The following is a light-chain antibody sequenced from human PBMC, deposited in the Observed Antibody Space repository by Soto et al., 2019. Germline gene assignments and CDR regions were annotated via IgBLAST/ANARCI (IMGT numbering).Light chain of an antibody. J-gene: IGLJ1*01. CDR2: EVT. V-gene: IGLV2-8*01. CDR3: SSYAGDSISLV. CDR1: SSDVGGFRY. Sequence: QSALTQPPSASGSPGQSVTISCTGTSSDVGGFRYVSWYQQHPGKAPKLMIFEVTRRPSGVPDRFSASKSGNTASLTVSGLQAEDEADYYCSSYAGDSISLVFGTGTKLTVL.